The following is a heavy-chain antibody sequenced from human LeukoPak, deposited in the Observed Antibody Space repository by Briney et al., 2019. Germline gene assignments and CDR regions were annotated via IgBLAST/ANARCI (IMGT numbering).Heavy chain of an antibody. CDR3: ARHSRAAAGTTPFDY. V-gene: IGHV4-59*08. CDR1: GGSFSGYY. CDR2: IYYSGST. Sequence: SETLSLTCAVYGGSFSGYYWSWIRQPPGKGLEWIGYIYYSGSTNYNPSLKSRVTISVDTSKNQFSLKLSSVTAADTAVYYCARHSRAAAGTTPFDYWGQGTLVTVSS. D-gene: IGHD6-13*01. J-gene: IGHJ4*02.